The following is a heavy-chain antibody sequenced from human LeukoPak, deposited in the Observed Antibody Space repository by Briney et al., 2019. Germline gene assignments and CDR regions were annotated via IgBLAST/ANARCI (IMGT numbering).Heavy chain of an antibody. D-gene: IGHD4-11*01. J-gene: IGHJ5*02. V-gene: IGHV4-31*03. CDR3: AREGLDYRRWFDP. CDR2: IYYSGST. Sequence: PSQTLSLTCTVSGVSISSGGYYWSWLRQHPGKGLEWIGYIYYSGSTYYNPSLKSRVTIPVDTSKNQFSLKLSSVTAADTAVYYCAREGLDYRRWFDPWGQGTLVTVSS. CDR1: GVSISSGGYY.